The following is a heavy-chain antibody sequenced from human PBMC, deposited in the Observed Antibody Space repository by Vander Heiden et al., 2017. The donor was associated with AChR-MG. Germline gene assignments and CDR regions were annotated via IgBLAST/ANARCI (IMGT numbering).Heavy chain of an antibody. J-gene: IGHJ5*02. Sequence: EVQLVQSGAEVKKPGESLKISCKGSGYTFTGYGIGWVRQMPGKGLEWMGIIYPGDSDTRYSPSFKGQVTISADKSISTAYLQWSSLKASDTAMYYGARVDGIVGATDWFDPWGQGTLVTVSS. CDR2: IYPGDSDT. CDR3: ARVDGIVGATDWFDP. D-gene: IGHD1-26*01. CDR1: GYTFTGYG. V-gene: IGHV5-51*01.